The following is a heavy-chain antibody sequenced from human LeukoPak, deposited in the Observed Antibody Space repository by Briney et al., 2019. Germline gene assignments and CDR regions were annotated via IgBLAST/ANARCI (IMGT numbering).Heavy chain of an antibody. Sequence: PSETLSLTCSVSGGSISLSYYYWGWIRQPPGKALEWIGSVYYSGTTSYNPSLKSRVTISVDMSKNHFSLRLSSVTAADTAVYYCARVSGSSSWYSWFDPWGQGTLVTVSS. D-gene: IGHD6-13*01. CDR1: GGSISLSYYY. J-gene: IGHJ5*02. CDR2: VYYSGTT. V-gene: IGHV4-39*07. CDR3: ARVSGSSSWYSWFDP.